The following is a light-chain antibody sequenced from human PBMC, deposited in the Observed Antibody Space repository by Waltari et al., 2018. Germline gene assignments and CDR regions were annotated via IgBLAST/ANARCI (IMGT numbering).Light chain of an antibody. Sequence: SALTQPASVSGSPGQSITISCTGVGRDIGTHEYVSWYQQHPGKAPKLIIYDVSHRPSGVSNRFSGSKSGSSASLTISGLQAEDEGDYYCCSYTSSTSVTFGGGTKVTVL. J-gene: IGLJ2*01. CDR3: CSYTSSTSVT. V-gene: IGLV2-14*03. CDR1: GRDIGTHEY. CDR2: DVS.